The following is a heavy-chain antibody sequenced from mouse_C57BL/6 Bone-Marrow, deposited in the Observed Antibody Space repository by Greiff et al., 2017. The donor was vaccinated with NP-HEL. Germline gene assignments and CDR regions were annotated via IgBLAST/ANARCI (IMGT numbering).Heavy chain of an antibody. V-gene: IGHV14-4*01. CDR3: TTPGYYGSSYRYFDV. CDR2: IDPENGDT. CDR1: GFNIKDDY. J-gene: IGHJ1*03. D-gene: IGHD1-1*01. Sequence: EVKLVESGAELVRPGASVKLSCTASGFNIKDDYMHWVKQRPEQGLEWIGWIDPENGDTEYASKFQGKATITADTSSNTAYLQLSSLTSEDTAVYYCTTPGYYGSSYRYFDVWGTGTTVTVSS.